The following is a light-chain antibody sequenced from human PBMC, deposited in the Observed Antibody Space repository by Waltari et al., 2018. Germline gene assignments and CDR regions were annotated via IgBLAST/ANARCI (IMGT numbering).Light chain of an antibody. CDR1: QTITSGH. Sequence: EIDLTQSTGTLSLYTGKRAYFFCRASQTITSGHLTWLQQRPGQAPRLLVFGASNRAAGTPDRFTGSGSGTDFTLTISPLEPEDSATYYCQQYENSPFTFGPGTKVEIK. J-gene: IGKJ3*01. V-gene: IGKV3-20*01. CDR3: QQYENSPFT. CDR2: GAS.